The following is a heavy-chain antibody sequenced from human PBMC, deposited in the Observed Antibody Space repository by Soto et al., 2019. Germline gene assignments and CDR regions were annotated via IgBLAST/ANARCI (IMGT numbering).Heavy chain of an antibody. J-gene: IGHJ6*02. D-gene: IGHD1-20*01. Sequence: ASGTLVPTCTVSGCSISSYYWSWIRQPPGKGLEWIGYIYYSGSTNYNPSLKSRVTISVDTSKNQFSLKLSSVTAADTAVYYCARDLGITGTRVLYYYGMDVWGQGTTVTVSS. CDR1: GCSISSYY. CDR3: ARDLGITGTRVLYYYGMDV. V-gene: IGHV4-59*01. CDR2: IYYSGST.